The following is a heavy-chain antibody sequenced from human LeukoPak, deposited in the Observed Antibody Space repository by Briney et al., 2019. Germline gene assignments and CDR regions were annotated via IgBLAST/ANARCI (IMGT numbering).Heavy chain of an antibody. D-gene: IGHD3-22*01. CDR1: GYTFTGYY. CDR3: ARDRRLSYYYDSSGSVRAFDI. CDR2: INPNSGGT. J-gene: IGHJ3*02. Sequence: ASVKVSCKASGYTFTGYYMHWVRQAPGQGLEWMGWINPNSGGTNYAQKFQGRVTMTRGTSISTAYMELSRLRSDDTAVYYCARDRRLSYYYDSSGSVRAFDIWGQGTMVTVSS. V-gene: IGHV1-2*02.